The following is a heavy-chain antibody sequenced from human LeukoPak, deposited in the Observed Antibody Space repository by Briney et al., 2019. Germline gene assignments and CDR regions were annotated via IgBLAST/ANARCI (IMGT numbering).Heavy chain of an antibody. CDR3: AKAGSWAYNWFDP. Sequence: GGSLRLSCAASGFTFSDYYMSWIRQAPGKGLEWVSAISGSGGSTYYADSVKGRFTISRDNSKNTLYLQMNSLRAEDTAVYYCAKAGSWAYNWFDPWGQGTLVTVSS. CDR1: GFTFSDYY. D-gene: IGHD6-13*01. J-gene: IGHJ5*02. V-gene: IGHV3-23*01. CDR2: ISGSGGST.